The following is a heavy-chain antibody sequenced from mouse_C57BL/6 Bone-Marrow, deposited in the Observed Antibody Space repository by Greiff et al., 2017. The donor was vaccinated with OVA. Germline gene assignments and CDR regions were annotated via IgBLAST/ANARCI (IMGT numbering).Heavy chain of an antibody. V-gene: IGHV1-81*01. CDR3: ARDGYGSSSFDV. Sequence: VKLMESGAELARPGASVKLSCKASGYTFTSYGISWVKQRTGQGLEWIGEIYPRSGNTYYNEKFKGKATLTADKSSSTAYMELRSLTSEDSAVYFCARDGYGSSSFDVWGTGTTVTVSS. CDR2: IYPRSGNT. CDR1: GYTFTSYG. J-gene: IGHJ1*03. D-gene: IGHD1-1*01.